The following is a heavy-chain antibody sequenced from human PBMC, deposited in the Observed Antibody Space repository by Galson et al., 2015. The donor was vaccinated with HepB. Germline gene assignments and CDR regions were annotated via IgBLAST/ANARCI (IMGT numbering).Heavy chain of an antibody. J-gene: IGHJ6*03. CDR1: GGSISSGGYY. D-gene: IGHD2-2*01. V-gene: IGHV4-31*03. Sequence: TLSLTCTVSGGSISSGGYYWSWIRQHPGKGLEWIGYIYYSGSTYYNPSLKSRVTISVDTSKNQFSLKLSSVTAADTAVYYCARGPPPSPSPLYYYYYMDVWGKGTTVTVSS. CDR3: ARGPPPSPSPLYYYYYMDV. CDR2: IYYSGST.